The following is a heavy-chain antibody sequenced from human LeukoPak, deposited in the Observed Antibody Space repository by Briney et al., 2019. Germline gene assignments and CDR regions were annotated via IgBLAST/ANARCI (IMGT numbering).Heavy chain of an antibody. V-gene: IGHV3-49*03. CDR2: IRSKAFGGTP. J-gene: IGHJ4*02. CDR1: GFTFDDYA. D-gene: IGHD4-17*01. CDR3: TRNTVTVHFDY. Sequence: PGGSLRLSXSASGFTFDDYAVSWFRQAPGKGLEWVGFIRSKAFGGTPEYAASVRGRFTISRDDSKSIAYLQMNSLKTEDTAVYYCTRNTVTVHFDYWSQGTLVTVSS.